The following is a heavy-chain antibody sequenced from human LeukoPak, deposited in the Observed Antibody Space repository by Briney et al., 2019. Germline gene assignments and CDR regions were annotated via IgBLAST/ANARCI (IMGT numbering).Heavy chain of an antibody. CDR1: GFTFSNYW. D-gene: IGHD3-10*01. V-gene: IGHV3-7*01. CDR3: ARDHGSGSYYKPTLDY. CDR2: IKQDGSEK. Sequence: GGSLSLSCTASGFTFSNYWMSWVRQAPGKGLEWVANIKQDGSEKYYVDSVRGRFTISRDNAKNSLYLQMNSLRAEDTAVYYCARDHGSGSYYKPTLDYWGQGTLVTVSS. J-gene: IGHJ4*02.